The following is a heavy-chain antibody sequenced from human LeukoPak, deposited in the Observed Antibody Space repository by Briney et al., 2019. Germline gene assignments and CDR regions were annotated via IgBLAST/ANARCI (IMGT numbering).Heavy chain of an antibody. V-gene: IGHV3-23*01. CDR2: ISGSGGST. CDR1: GFTFSSYA. CDR3: ATTPSGSYPNWFDP. D-gene: IGHD1-26*01. Sequence: PGGSLRLSCAASGFTFSSYAMSWVRQAPGKGLEWVSAISGSGGSTYYADSVKGWFIISRDNSKNTLYLQMNSLRAEDTAVYYCATTPSGSYPNWFDPWGQGTLVTVSS. J-gene: IGHJ5*02.